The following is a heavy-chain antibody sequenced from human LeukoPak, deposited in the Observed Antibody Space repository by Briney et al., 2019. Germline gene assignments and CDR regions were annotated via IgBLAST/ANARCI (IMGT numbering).Heavy chain of an antibody. CDR2: IWYDGSNK. V-gene: IGHV3-33*01. J-gene: IGHJ4*02. D-gene: IGHD3-22*01. CDR1: GFTFSNYG. Sequence: PGRSLRLSCVASGFTFSNYGMHWVRQAPGKGLEWVAVIWYDGSNKYYADSVKGRFTISRDNSKNTLYLQMNSLRAEDTAVYYCARDSEAITMILDYWGQGTLVTVSS. CDR3: ARDSEAITMILDY.